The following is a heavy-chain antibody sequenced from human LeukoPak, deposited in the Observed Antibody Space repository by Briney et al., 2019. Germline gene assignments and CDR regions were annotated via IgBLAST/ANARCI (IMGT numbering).Heavy chain of an antibody. Sequence: ASVKVSCKVSGYTLTELSMHWVRQAPGKGLEWMGGFDPKDGETIYAQKFQGRVTMTEDTSTTTAYMELSRRRSEDTAVYYCATWFGEGNWFDPWGQGTLVTVSS. V-gene: IGHV1-24*01. CDR1: GYTLTELS. CDR3: ATWFGEGNWFDP. CDR2: FDPKDGET. J-gene: IGHJ5*02. D-gene: IGHD3-10*01.